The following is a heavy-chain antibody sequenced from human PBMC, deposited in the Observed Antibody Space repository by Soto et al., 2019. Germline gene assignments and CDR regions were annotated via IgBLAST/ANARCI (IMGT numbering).Heavy chain of an antibody. D-gene: IGHD4-17*01. V-gene: IGHV3-21*06. CDR1: GFTFSAYN. CDR2: ITSSSSSI. J-gene: IGHJ5*02. Sequence: VGSLRLSCAASGFTFSAYNMNWVRQPPGKGLEWVSSITSSSSSIYYADSLKGRFTISRDNAKNSLYLQMNSLRAEDTAVYYCASHYGDNGWFDPWGQGTLVTVSS. CDR3: ASHYGDNGWFDP.